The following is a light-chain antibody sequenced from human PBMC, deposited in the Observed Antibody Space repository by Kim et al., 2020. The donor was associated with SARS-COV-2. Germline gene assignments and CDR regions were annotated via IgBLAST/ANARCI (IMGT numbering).Light chain of an antibody. CDR2: QDS. V-gene: IGLV3-1*01. J-gene: IGLJ2*01. CDR1: KLGDKY. CDR3: QAWDSSTVV. Sequence: VAPGQTASISCSGDKLGDKYACCYQQKPGQSPVLVIYQDSKRPSGIPERFSGPNSGNTATLTLSGTQAMDEADYYCQAWDSSTVVFGGGTQLTVL.